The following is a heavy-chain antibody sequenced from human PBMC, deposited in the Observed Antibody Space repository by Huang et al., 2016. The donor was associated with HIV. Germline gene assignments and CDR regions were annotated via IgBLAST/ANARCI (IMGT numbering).Heavy chain of an antibody. Sequence: QVQLVQSGPEVKKPGASVKVSCQTSGYIFSNYDINWVRQAPGQGLQWMGCLNPNSGKTAYGQNFQGRVTLTRSTSTGAAYMVLNSLTSQDTAVYYCARLTSGWYQDYWGQGTLVTVSS. CDR2: LNPNSGKT. J-gene: IGHJ4*02. D-gene: IGHD6-19*01. V-gene: IGHV1-8*01. CDR3: ARLTSGWYQDY. CDR1: GYIFSNYD.